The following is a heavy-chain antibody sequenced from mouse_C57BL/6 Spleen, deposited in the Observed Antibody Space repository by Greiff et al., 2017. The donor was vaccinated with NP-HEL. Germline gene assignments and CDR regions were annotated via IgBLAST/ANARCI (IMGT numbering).Heavy chain of an antibody. CDR3: ARRGYDRAMDY. Sequence: VQVVESGPELVKPGASVKISCKASGYAFSSSWMNWVKQRPGKGLEWIGRIYPGDGDTNYNGKFKGKATLTADKSSSTAYMQLSSLTSEDSAVYFCARRGYDRAMDYWGQGTSVTVSS. J-gene: IGHJ4*01. CDR1: GYAFSSSW. V-gene: IGHV1-82*01. D-gene: IGHD2-2*01. CDR2: IYPGDGDT.